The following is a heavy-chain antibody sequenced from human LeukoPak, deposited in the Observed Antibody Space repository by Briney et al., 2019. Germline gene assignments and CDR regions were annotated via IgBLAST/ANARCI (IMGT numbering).Heavy chain of an antibody. CDR2: INHSGST. J-gene: IGHJ4*02. V-gene: IGHV4-38-2*02. CDR1: GYSISSGYY. D-gene: IGHD4-23*01. Sequence: SETLSLTCTVSGYSISSGYYWGWIRQPPGKGLEWIGEINHSGSTNYNPSLKSRVTISVDTSKNQFSLKLTSVTAADTAVYYCARRDPYGGIDYWGQGTLVTVSS. CDR3: ARRDPYGGIDY.